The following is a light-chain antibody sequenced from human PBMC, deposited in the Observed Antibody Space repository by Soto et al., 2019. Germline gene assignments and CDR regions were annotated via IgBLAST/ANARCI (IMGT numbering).Light chain of an antibody. Sequence: DIQMTQSPSSVSASVGDRVTITCPASQGISNWLAWYQQQPGKAPKLLISSAYTLQSGVPSRFSGGGSGTHFTLIISSLQPEDFATYYCQQTNTFLPLTFGGGTKVEIK. CDR1: QGISNW. V-gene: IGKV1-12*01. CDR3: QQTNTFLPLT. CDR2: SAY. J-gene: IGKJ4*01.